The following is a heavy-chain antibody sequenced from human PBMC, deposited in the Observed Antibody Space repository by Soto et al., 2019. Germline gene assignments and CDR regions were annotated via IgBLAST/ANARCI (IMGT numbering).Heavy chain of an antibody. D-gene: IGHD3-10*01. Sequence: VKVSCKASGCTFSSYAISCVRQAPGQELEWMGGIIPIFGTANYAQKFQVRVTITEDESTSTAYMELSSLRSEDTAVYYCANGSGSYYNGYYYYGMDVWGQGTTVTVSS. J-gene: IGHJ6*02. CDR3: ANGSGSYYNGYYYYGMDV. CDR2: IIPIFGTA. V-gene: IGHV1-69*13. CDR1: GCTFSSYA.